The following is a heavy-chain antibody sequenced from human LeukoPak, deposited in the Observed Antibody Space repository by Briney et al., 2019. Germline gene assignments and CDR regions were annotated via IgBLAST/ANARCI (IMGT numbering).Heavy chain of an antibody. J-gene: IGHJ4*02. CDR1: GFTFSGYA. V-gene: IGHV3-23*01. CDR3: ARNIIRGWYVAY. CDR2: ISGSGDST. D-gene: IGHD6-19*01. Sequence: GGSLRLSCAVSGFTFSGYAMSWVRQAPGKGLEWVSGISGSGDSTSYADSVKGRFSVSRDNSKNTLYLQMNSLRAEDTALYYCARNIIRGWYVAYCGPGALVTVSS.